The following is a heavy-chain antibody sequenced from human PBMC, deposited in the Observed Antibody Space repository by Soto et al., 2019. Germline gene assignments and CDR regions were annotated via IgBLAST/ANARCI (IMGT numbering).Heavy chain of an antibody. V-gene: IGHV4-4*02. CDR1: GASISTTYW. J-gene: IGHJ4*02. CDR3: TRALLKSLDY. Sequence: PSETLSLTCAVSGASISTTYWWSWVRQPPGKGLEWIGEIHYSGTTNYNPSLRSRVTISLDKSNNQFSLNLNSVTAADTAMYYCTRALLKSLDYWGQGSLVTVSS. D-gene: IGHD3-9*01. CDR2: IHYSGTT.